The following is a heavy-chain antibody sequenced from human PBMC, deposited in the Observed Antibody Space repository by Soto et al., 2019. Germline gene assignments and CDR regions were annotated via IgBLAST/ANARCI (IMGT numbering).Heavy chain of an antibody. CDR2: IGTTSSRK. CDR1: GFTFSRYS. D-gene: IGHD2-2*01. Sequence: EVQLVESGGGLVQPGGSLRLSCAAFGFTFSRYSMNWVRQAPGKGLEWLSYIGTTSSRKYYAVSVKGRYTISRDDAKNSLYLQMDSLRVEDTAVYYCARDEAPYASAVDYWGQGTLVTGSS. CDR3: ARDEAPYASAVDY. J-gene: IGHJ4*02. V-gene: IGHV3-48*01.